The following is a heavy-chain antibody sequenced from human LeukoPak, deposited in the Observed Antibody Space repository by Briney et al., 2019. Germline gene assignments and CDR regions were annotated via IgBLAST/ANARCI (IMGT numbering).Heavy chain of an antibody. V-gene: IGHV3-21*01. Sequence: GGSLRLSCAASGFTFSSYSMTWVRQAPGKGLEWVSSISSSSSYIYYADSVKGRFTISRDNAKNSLYLQMNSLRAEDTAVYYCARAGIQLPFDYWGQGTLVTVSS. J-gene: IGHJ4*02. CDR2: ISSSSSYI. D-gene: IGHD5-18*01. CDR1: GFTFSSYS. CDR3: ARAGIQLPFDY.